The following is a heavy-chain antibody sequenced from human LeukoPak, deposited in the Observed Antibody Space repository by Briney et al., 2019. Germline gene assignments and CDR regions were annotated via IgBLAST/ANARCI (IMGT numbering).Heavy chain of an antibody. D-gene: IGHD4-17*01. V-gene: IGHV3-74*01. CDR3: TRVPYGDYWSSDY. CDR1: GFTFSSYA. CDR2: INSDGSTT. J-gene: IGHJ4*02. Sequence: GRSLRLSCAASGFTFSSYAMHWVRQAPGKGLVWVSRINSDGSTTTYADSVTGRFTISRDNAKNTQYLQMNSLRAEDTAIYYCTRVPYGDYWSSDYWGQGTLVTVSS.